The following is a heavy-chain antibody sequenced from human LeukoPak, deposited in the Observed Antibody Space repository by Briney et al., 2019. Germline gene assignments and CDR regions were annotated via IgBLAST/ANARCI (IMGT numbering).Heavy chain of an antibody. V-gene: IGHV4-34*01. J-gene: IGHJ1*01. CDR3: ATLDSSREYFQH. D-gene: IGHD6-6*01. CDR1: GGSLSGYY. Sequence: SETLSLTCAVYGGSLSGYYWSWIRQPPGKGLEWIGEINHSGSTNYNPSLKSRVTISVDTSKNQLSLKVSSVTAADTAVYYCATLDSSREYFQHWGQGTLVTVSS. CDR2: INHSGST.